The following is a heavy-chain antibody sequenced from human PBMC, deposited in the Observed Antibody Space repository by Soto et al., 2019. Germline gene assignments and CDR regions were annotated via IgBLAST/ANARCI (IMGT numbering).Heavy chain of an antibody. Sequence: SETLSLTCAVYGGSFSGYYWSWIRQPPGKGLEWIGEINHSGSTNYNPSLKSRVTISVDTSKNQFSLKLSSVAAADTAVYYCARGIAARDPFDYWGQGTLVTVSS. J-gene: IGHJ4*02. V-gene: IGHV4-34*01. D-gene: IGHD6-6*01. CDR2: INHSGST. CDR3: ARGIAARDPFDY. CDR1: GGSFSGYY.